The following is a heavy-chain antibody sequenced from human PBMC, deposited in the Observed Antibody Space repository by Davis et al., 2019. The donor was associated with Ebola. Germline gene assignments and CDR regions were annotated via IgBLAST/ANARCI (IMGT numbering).Heavy chain of an antibody. CDR1: GYSFTSYW. CDR2: IYPVDSDT. V-gene: IGHV5-51*01. J-gene: IGHJ4*02. Sequence: GESLKISCTGSGYSFTSYWIGCVPQMPGKGLEWMGTIYPVDSDTSYSPSFQGQVTISADKSISTAYLQWSSLKASDTAMYYCAGDWEGQFDYWGQGTLVTVSS. D-gene: IGHD1-26*01. CDR3: AGDWEGQFDY.